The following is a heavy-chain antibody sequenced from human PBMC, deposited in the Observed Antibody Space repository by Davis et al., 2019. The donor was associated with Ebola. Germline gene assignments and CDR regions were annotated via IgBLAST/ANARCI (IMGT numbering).Heavy chain of an antibody. J-gene: IGHJ6*02. CDR2: ISAYNGNT. V-gene: IGHV1-18*01. CDR1: GYTFTSYG. CDR3: AKGQDIVVVPAAIFHYYYYGMDV. D-gene: IGHD2-2*02. Sequence: ASVKVSCKASGYTFTSYGISWVRQAPGQGLEWMGWISAYNGNTNYAQKLQGRVTMTTDTSTSTAYMELRSLRSDDTAVYYCAKGQDIVVVPAAIFHYYYYGMDVWGQGTTVTVSS.